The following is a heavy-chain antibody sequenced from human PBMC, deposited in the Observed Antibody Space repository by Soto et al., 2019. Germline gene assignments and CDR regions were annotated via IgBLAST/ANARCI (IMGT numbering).Heavy chain of an antibody. CDR3: ARNRLRQYYYGMDV. V-gene: IGHV5-51*01. Sequence: SLKISCQGSGYSFANYWIAWVRQMPGKGLEWVGVIYPGDSDTRYSPSFRGQVTISADKSISHVYLQWSSLKASDTAMYYCARNRLRQYYYGMDVWGQGTTVTVSS. J-gene: IGHJ6*02. D-gene: IGHD3-10*01. CDR2: IYPGDSDT. CDR1: GYSFANYW.